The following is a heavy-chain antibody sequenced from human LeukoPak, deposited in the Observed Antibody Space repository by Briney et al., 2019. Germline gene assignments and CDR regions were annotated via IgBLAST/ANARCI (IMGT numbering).Heavy chain of an antibody. Sequence: GGSLRLSCAASGFTFDDYAMHWVRQAPGKGLECVSDISWDSGSIGYADSVKGRFTISRDNAKNSLYLQMNSLRAEDTALYYRAKDISELGYSSSCYSYGMDGWGQGTTVTAS. V-gene: IGHV3-9*01. CDR3: AKDISELGYSSSCYSYGMDG. J-gene: IGHJ6*02. D-gene: IGHD6-13*01. CDR2: ISWDSGSI. CDR1: GFTFDDYA.